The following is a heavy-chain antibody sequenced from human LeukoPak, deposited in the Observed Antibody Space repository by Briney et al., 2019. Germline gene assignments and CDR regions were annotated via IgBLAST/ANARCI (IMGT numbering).Heavy chain of an antibody. J-gene: IGHJ4*02. CDR3: ARGHYGSGSYYKGYYFDY. V-gene: IGHV1-8*01. CDR1: GYTFTSYD. Sequence: ASVKVPCKASGYTFTSYDINWVRQATGQGLEWMGWMNPNSGNTGYAQKFQGRVTMTRNTSISTAYMELSSLRSEDTAVYYCARGHYGSGSYYKGYYFDYWGQGTLVTVSS. CDR2: MNPNSGNT. D-gene: IGHD3-10*01.